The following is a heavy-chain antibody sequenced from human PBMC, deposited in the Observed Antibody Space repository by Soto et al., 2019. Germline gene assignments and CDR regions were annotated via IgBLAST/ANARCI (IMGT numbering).Heavy chain of an antibody. CDR1: GFTFSSYA. V-gene: IGHV3-23*01. CDR2: ISGNSGST. Sequence: EVQLLESGGGLVQPGGSLRLSCAASGFTFSSYAMSWVRQAPGKGLEWVSSISGNSGSTYYAGSVKGRFTISRDNSKNTMYLQMNSLRAEDAAVYYCAKGTLVIPARGGYFDYWGQGTLVTVSS. CDR3: AKGTLVIPARGGYFDY. J-gene: IGHJ4*02. D-gene: IGHD2-2*01.